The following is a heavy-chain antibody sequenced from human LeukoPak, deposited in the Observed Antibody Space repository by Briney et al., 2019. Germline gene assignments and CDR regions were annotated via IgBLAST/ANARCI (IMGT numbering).Heavy chain of an antibody. V-gene: IGHV4-59*01. CDR2: IYYSGST. D-gene: IGHD4-17*01. Sequence: SETLSLTCTVSGGSISSYYWSWIWQPPGKGLEWIGYIYYSGSTNYNPSLKSRVTISVDTSKNQFSLKLSSVTAADTAVYYCARASWGDYVFDYWGQGTLVTVSS. J-gene: IGHJ4*02. CDR1: GGSISSYY. CDR3: ARASWGDYVFDY.